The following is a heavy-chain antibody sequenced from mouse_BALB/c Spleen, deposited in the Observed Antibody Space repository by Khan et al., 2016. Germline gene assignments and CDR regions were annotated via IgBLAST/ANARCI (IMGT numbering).Heavy chain of an antibody. D-gene: IGHD3-1*01. CDR2: INTSAGKP. Sequence: QIQLVQSGPELKQPGETVKISCKASGYTFTNYGMNWVKQAPGKGLKWMVWINTSAGKPKYAEQFKGRFAFSLETTASTAYLQINNHKNADTATYFCARSGGNFDYWGQGTTLTVSS. CDR1: GYTFTNYG. J-gene: IGHJ2*01. V-gene: IGHV9-3*02. CDR3: ARSGGNFDY.